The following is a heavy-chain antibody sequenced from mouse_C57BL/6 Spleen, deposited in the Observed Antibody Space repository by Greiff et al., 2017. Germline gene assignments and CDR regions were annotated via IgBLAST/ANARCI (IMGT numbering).Heavy chain of an antibody. V-gene: IGHV1-76*01. CDR1: GYTFTDYY. J-gene: IGHJ2*01. Sequence: QVQLQQSGAELVRPGASVQLSCQASGYTFTDYYINWVKQRPGQGLEWIARFYPGSGNTYYNEKFKGKATLTAEKSSSTAYMQLSSLTAEDSAVYFCARDYYFDYWGQGTTLTVSS. CDR2: FYPGSGNT. CDR3: ARDYYFDY.